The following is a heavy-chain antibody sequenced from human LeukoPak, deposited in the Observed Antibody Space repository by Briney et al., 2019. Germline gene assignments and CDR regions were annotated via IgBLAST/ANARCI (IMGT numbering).Heavy chain of an antibody. D-gene: IGHD2/OR15-2a*01. V-gene: IGHV4-59*01. J-gene: IGHJ5*02. CDR3: ARWARPLLSPRVELRGWFDP. CDR1: GGSISSYY. CDR2: IYYSGST. Sequence: SETLSLTCTVSGGSISSYYWSWIRQPPGKGLEWIGYIYYSGSTNYNPSLKSRVTISVDTSKNQFSLKLSSVTAADTAVYYCARWARPLLSPRVELRGWFDPWGQGTLVTVSS.